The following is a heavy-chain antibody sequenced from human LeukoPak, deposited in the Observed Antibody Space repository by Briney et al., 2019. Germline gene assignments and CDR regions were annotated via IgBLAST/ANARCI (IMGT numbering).Heavy chain of an antibody. CDR2: IRFDEVNK. V-gene: IGHV3-30*02. CDR3: AKRGGYCRGGSCYQFDY. D-gene: IGHD2-15*01. Sequence: GGSLRLSCAASGFTFSSYGMHWVRQAPGKGLEWVAFIRFDEVNKYYAESVKGRFTISRDNSKNTLYLQMNSLRSEDTAVYFCAKRGGYCRGGSCYQFDYWGQGTLVTVSS. CDR1: GFTFSSYG. J-gene: IGHJ4*02.